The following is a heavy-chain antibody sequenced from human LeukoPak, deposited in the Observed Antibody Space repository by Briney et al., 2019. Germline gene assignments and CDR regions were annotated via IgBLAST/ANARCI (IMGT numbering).Heavy chain of an antibody. CDR1: GYTFTTYD. D-gene: IGHD6-25*01. Sequence: GASVKVSCKASGYTFTTYDINWVRQAPGQGLEWTGYMNPNSGNTGYAQKFQDRVTITTSISTSTAYMELSSLRSEDTAVYYCARELRHDDIWGQGAMVTVSS. V-gene: IGHV1-8*03. CDR3: ARELRHDDI. CDR2: MNPNSGNT. J-gene: IGHJ3*02.